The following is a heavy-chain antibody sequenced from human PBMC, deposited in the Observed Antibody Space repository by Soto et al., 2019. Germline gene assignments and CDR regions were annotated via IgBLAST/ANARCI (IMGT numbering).Heavy chain of an antibody. Sequence: QVQLQESGPGLVKPSQTLSLTCTVSGGSISSGGYYWSWIRQHPGKGLEWIGYIYYSGSTYYNPSHKRRGTISVDTSKNQFSLKLSSVTAADTAVYYCARAGTIVGAADFDYWGQGTLVTVSS. J-gene: IGHJ4*02. CDR3: ARAGTIVGAADFDY. CDR2: IYYSGST. CDR1: GGSISSGGYY. V-gene: IGHV4-31*03. D-gene: IGHD1-26*01.